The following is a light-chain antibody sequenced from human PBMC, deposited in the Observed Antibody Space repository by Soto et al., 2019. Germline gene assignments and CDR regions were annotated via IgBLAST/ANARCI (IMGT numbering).Light chain of an antibody. V-gene: IGKV1-39*01. J-gene: IGKJ2*01. Sequence: EIQMTQSPASMSASVGDRVTITCRASQSISSYFSCYQQKPGKAPNLLIYAASSLQSGVPSMFSGSGSATDFTLTISSLQPADFATYYCQHSYSTPPYTFGQGTKVDSK. CDR2: AAS. CDR3: QHSYSTPPYT. CDR1: QSISSY.